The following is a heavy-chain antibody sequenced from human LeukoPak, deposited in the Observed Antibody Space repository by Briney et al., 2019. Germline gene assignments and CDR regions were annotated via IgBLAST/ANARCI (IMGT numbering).Heavy chain of an antibody. CDR3: ARHSPSCSTTSCEIAY. V-gene: IGHV3-21*04. Sequence: GGSLRLSCAASGFTFSHYSLNWVRQAPGKGLEWVSSISSSSSYIYYADSVKGRFTISRDNAKNSLYLQMNSLRAEDTAVYYCARHSPSCSTTSCEIAYWGQGTLVTVSS. J-gene: IGHJ4*02. CDR2: ISSSSSYI. CDR1: GFTFSHYS. D-gene: IGHD2-2*01.